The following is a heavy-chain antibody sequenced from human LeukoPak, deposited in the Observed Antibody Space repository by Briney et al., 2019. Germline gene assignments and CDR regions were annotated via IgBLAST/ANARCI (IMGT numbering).Heavy chain of an antibody. CDR2: INPDTGDT. V-gene: IGHV1-2*02. CDR1: GYTFTGFF. D-gene: IGHD2-21*01. CDR3: VREVRAYDY. J-gene: IGHJ4*02. Sequence: ASVKVSCKTSGYTFTGFFLHWVRQAPGQGLEWMAWINPDTGDTKYAPRFQGRVTVTRDASITTAYIELNRLRSDDTAVYFCVREVRAYDYWGQGCLVTVSS.